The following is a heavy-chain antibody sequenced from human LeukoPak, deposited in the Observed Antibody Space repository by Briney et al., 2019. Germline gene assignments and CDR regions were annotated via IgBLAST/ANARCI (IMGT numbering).Heavy chain of an antibody. CDR2: IWHDGSNK. V-gene: IGHV3-33*06. CDR1: GFTFSNYG. CDR3: ANNFDY. Sequence: PGRSLRLSCAASGFTFSNYGMHWVRQAPGKGLEWVAVIWHDGSNKYYRDSVKGRFTISRDNSKNTLYLQMNSLRAEDTAVYYCANNFDYWGQGTQVTVSS. J-gene: IGHJ4*02.